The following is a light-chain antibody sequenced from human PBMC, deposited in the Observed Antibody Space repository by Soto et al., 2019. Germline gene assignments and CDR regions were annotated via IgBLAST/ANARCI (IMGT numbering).Light chain of an antibody. J-gene: IGKJ1*01. V-gene: IGKV3-20*01. CDR1: QSVSSNY. Sequence: EIVLTQSPGTLSLSPGERATLSCRASQSVSSNYLVWYQQKPGQAPRLLIYGASSRATGIPDRFSGSGSGTDFTLTISRLEPEDFATYYCQQYTTSLPWTFGLGTKVEI. CDR3: QQYTTSLPWT. CDR2: GAS.